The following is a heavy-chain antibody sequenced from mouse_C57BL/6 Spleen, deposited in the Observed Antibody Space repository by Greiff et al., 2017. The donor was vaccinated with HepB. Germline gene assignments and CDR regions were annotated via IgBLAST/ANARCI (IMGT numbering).Heavy chain of an antibody. D-gene: IGHD2-4*01. CDR2: INPSSGYT. J-gene: IGHJ2*01. V-gene: IGHV1-7*01. CDR1: GYTFTSYW. CDR3: ARLYYDYDGYFDY. Sequence: VQLQQSGAELAKPGASVKLSCKASGYTFTSYWMHWVNQRPGQGLEWIGYINPSSGYTKYNQKFKDKATLTADKSSSTAYMQLSSLTYEDSAVYYCARLYYDYDGYFDYWGQGTTLTVSS.